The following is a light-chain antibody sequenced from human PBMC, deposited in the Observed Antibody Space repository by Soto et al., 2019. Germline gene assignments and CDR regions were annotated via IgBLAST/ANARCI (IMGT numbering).Light chain of an antibody. CDR2: AAS. CDR1: QNIGGN. CDR3: QQYAQRWT. J-gene: IGKJ1*01. V-gene: IGKV3-15*01. Sequence: MTQSPSTLSASIGDRVTITCRASQNIGGNLAWYQQRPGQSPRLLIYAASDRATGVPARFSGSGSGTEFTLTINSLQSEDFAVYYCQQYAQRWTFGQGTKVDI.